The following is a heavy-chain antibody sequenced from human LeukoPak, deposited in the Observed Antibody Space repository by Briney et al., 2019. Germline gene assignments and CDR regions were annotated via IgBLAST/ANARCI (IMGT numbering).Heavy chain of an antibody. V-gene: IGHV3-23*01. Sequence: GGSLRLSCAASGFTFTTLVMSWVRQAPGKGLEWVSAISGSGGNTYYADSVKGRFTISRDNSKNTLYLQMNSLRAEDTAVYYCAKDLTFDAFDIWGQGTMVTVSS. CDR3: AKDLTFDAFDI. D-gene: IGHD1-14*01. CDR1: GFTFTTLV. J-gene: IGHJ3*02. CDR2: ISGSGGNT.